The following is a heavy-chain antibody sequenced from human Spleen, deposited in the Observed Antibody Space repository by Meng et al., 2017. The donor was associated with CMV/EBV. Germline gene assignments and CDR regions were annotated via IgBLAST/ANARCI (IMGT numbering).Heavy chain of an antibody. CDR3: ASIFGVVSGEFDY. J-gene: IGHJ4*02. Sequence: VSGGSISSSNWWSGGRQPPGKGLEWIGEIYHSGSTNDNPSLKSRVTISVDKSKNQFSLKLSSVTAADTAVYYCASIFGVVSGEFDYWGQGTLVTVSS. CDR1: GGSISSSNW. D-gene: IGHD3-3*01. CDR2: IYHSGST. V-gene: IGHV4-4*02.